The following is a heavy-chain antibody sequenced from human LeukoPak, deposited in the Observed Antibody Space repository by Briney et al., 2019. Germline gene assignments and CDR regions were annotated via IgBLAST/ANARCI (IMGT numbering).Heavy chain of an antibody. J-gene: IGHJ4*02. CDR3: AKDSDYNSGSFDY. CDR1: GFTFSNYA. CDR2: ISGSGVST. Sequence: GGSLRLSCAASGFTFSNYAVSWVRQAPGKGLEWVSAISGSGVSTFYADSVKGRFTVSRDNSENTLYLQMNSLRAEDTAVYYCAKDSDYNSGSFDYWGQGTLVTVSS. D-gene: IGHD3-10*01. V-gene: IGHV3-23*01.